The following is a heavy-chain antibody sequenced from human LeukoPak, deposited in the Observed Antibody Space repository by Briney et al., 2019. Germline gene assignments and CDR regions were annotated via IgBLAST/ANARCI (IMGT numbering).Heavy chain of an antibody. J-gene: IGHJ4*02. V-gene: IGHV1-18*01. CDR1: GYTFTSYG. Sequence: ASVNVSCKASGYTFTSYGISWVRQAPGQGLEWMGWNSAYNGYTNYAQKLQGRVTMTTDTSTSTAYMELRSLRSDDTAVYCCARGHSSPMVNWGQGTLVTVSS. CDR2: NSAYNGYT. D-gene: IGHD6-13*01. CDR3: ARGHSSPMVN.